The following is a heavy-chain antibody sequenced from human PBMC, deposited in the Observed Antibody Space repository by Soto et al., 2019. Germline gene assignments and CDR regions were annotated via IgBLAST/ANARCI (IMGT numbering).Heavy chain of an antibody. V-gene: IGHV4-30-4*01. J-gene: IGHJ2*01. CDR1: GGSISSGDYY. CDR3: ARDPTSSSWGNWYFDL. CDR2: IYYSGST. D-gene: IGHD6-13*01. Sequence: QVQLQESGPGLVKPSQTLSLTCTVSGGSISSGDYYWSWIRQPPGKGLEWIGYIYYSGSTYYNPSLKIRVTRSVDTSKNQFSLKLSSVTAADTAVYYCARDPTSSSWGNWYFDLWGRGTLVTVSS.